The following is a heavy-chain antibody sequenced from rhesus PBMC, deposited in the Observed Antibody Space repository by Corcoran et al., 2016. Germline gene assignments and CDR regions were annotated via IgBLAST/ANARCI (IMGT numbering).Heavy chain of an antibody. CDR1: GGSTSDSHR. V-gene: IGHV4S10*01. J-gene: IGHJ4*01. Sequence: QVQLQESGPGVVKPSETLSLTCAVSGGSTSDSHRWSWIRRLPGKGLVWIGYIYGCGTSTNNNPTLKNQVTISKDTTKNQFSLKLSSLTAADTAVYYYARALVYCTGSGCYSFDYWGQGVLVTVSS. CDR3: ARALVYCTGSGCYSFDY. D-gene: IGHD2-21*01. CDR2: IYGCGTST.